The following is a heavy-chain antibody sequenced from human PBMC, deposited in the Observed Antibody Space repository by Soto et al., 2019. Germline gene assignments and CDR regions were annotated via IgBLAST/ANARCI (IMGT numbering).Heavy chain of an antibody. CDR3: AGGIAARPLGY. CDR1: GGSISSGGYS. J-gene: IGHJ4*02. D-gene: IGHD6-6*01. CDR2: IYHSGST. Sequence: SETLSLTCTVSGGSISSGGYSWSWIRQPPGKGLEWIGYIYHSGSTYYNPSLKSRVTISVDRSKNQFSLKLSSVTAADTAVYYCAGGIAARPLGYWGKGTLVTVSS. V-gene: IGHV4-30-2*01.